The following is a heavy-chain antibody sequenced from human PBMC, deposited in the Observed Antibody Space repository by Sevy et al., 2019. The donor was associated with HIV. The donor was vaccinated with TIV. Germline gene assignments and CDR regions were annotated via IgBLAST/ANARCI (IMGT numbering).Heavy chain of an antibody. Sequence: GGSLRLSCAASGFTFSSYAMSWVRQAPGKGLEWVSAISGSGGSTYYADSVKGRFTISRDSSKKPLYLQMNSLRAEDTAVYYCAKVMGEGDYDPYYFDYWGQGTLVTVS. J-gene: IGHJ4*02. CDR1: GFTFSSYA. CDR3: AKVMGEGDYDPYYFDY. V-gene: IGHV3-23*01. CDR2: ISGSGGST. D-gene: IGHD4-17*01.